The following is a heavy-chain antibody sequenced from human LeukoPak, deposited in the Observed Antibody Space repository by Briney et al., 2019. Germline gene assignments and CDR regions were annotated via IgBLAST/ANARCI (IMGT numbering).Heavy chain of an antibody. V-gene: IGHV3-74*01. CDR2: IKSDGSSP. D-gene: IGHD4-11*01. CDR1: GFIFSSYW. Sequence: GGSLRLSCAASGFIFSSYWMHWVRQAPGKGPVWVSRIKSDGSSPSYADSVKGRFTISRDNAKNTVYLQMNSLRAEDAAVYYCAKDGHYSNFYFDYWGQGTLVTVSS. CDR3: AKDGHYSNFYFDY. J-gene: IGHJ4*02.